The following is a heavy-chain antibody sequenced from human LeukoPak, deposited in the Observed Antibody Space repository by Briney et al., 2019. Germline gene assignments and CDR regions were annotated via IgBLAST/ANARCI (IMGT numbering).Heavy chain of an antibody. D-gene: IGHD3-10*01. CDR1: GFTFSSYG. CDR2: ISGSGGST. CDR3: AKAYGSGSYYSVY. Sequence: GGTLRLSCAASGFTFSSYGMSWVRQAPGKGLEWVSAISGSGGSTYYADSVKGRFTISRDNSKNTLYLQMNSLRAEDTAVYYCAKAYGSGSYYSVYWGQGTLVTVSS. V-gene: IGHV3-23*01. J-gene: IGHJ4*02.